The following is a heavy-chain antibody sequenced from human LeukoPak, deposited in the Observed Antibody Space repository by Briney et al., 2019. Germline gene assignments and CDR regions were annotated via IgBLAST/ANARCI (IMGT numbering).Heavy chain of an antibody. J-gene: IGHJ3*02. D-gene: IGHD3-22*01. V-gene: IGHV4-59*01. CDR3: AGHRYYYDSSGYYNDAFDI. CDR2: IYYSGST. Sequence: SETLSLTCTVSGGSISIYYWSWIRQPPGKGLEWIGYIYYSGSTNYNPSLKSRVTISVDSSKNQFSLKLSSVTAADTAVYYCAGHRYYYDSSGYYNDAFDIWGQGTMVTVSS. CDR1: GGSISIYY.